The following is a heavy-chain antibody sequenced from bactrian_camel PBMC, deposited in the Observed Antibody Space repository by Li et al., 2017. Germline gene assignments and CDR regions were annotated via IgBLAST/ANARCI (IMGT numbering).Heavy chain of an antibody. V-gene: IGHV3S31*01. CDR2: INSGGGST. D-gene: IGHD1*01. Sequence: VQLVESGGGLVQPGGSLRLSCAASGFNFTRSAMNWVRQAPGKEREGVAAINSGGGSTFYADSVKGRFTASLDNKKTTLSLQMNSLKPEDSGMYICAAGRRIGSMCRKENFGYWGQGTQVTVS. J-gene: IGHJ6*01. CDR3: AAGRRIGSMCRKENFGY. CDR1: GFNFTRSA.